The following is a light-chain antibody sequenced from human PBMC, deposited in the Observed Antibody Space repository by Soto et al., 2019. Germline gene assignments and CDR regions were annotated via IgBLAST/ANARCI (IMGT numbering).Light chain of an antibody. J-gene: IGKJ4*01. Sequence: DIQLTQSPSFLSASVGCRVTINCAPSQDISDYLAWYQQRPGKAPKLLIYAASTLQSGVPSRFSGSGSGTEFTLTISSLQPEDFATYSCQQLNSYPLNFGGGTKV. CDR1: QDISDY. CDR3: QQLNSYPLN. V-gene: IGKV1-9*01. CDR2: AAS.